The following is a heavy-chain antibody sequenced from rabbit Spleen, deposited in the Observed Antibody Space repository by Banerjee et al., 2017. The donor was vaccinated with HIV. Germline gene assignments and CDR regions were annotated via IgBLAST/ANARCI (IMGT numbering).Heavy chain of an antibody. Sequence: EESGGDLVQPGASLTLTCTASGFSFSSRYYMCWVRQAPGKGLEWISCIAGSSSGFTYSATWAKGRFTCSKTSSTTVTPQMTSLTAADTATYFCARDLAGVIGWNLNLWGQGTLVTVS. CDR1: GFSFSSRYY. J-gene: IGHJ4*01. V-gene: IGHV1S40*01. D-gene: IGHD4-1*01. CDR3: ARDLAGVIGWNLNL. CDR2: IAGSSSGFT.